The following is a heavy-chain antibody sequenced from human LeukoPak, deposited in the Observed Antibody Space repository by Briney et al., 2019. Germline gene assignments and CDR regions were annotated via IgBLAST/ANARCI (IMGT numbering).Heavy chain of an antibody. J-gene: IGHJ6*02. CDR3: ARGGGLDV. Sequence: PGGSLRLSCAASGFTFSSSAMHWVRQAPGKGLEWVSFISRSSDLIYYADSVKGRFTISRDNAENSLYLQMSNLRAEDTAVYFCARGGGLDVWGQGATVTVSS. D-gene: IGHD3-16*01. CDR1: GFTFSSSA. V-gene: IGHV3-48*01. CDR2: ISRSSDLI.